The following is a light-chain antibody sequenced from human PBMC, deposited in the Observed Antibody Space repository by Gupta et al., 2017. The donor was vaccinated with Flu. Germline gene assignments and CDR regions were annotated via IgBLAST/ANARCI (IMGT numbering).Light chain of an antibody. Sequence: SYVLTQPPSVSVAPGQTARLTCWGNNIGSKSVHWYQQKPGQAPVLVVYDDSDRPSGIPERVSGSNSGNTATLTISRVEAGDEADYYCQVWDSSSDHLYVFGTGTKVTVL. CDR1: NIGSKS. CDR2: DDS. J-gene: IGLJ1*01. V-gene: IGLV3-21*02. CDR3: QVWDSSSDHLYV.